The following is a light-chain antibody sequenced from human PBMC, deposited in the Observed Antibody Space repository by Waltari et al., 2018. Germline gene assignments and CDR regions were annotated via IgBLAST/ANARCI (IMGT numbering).Light chain of an antibody. J-gene: IGKJ1*01. Sequence: DIVMTQSPDSLAVSLGERATITCRASQSVGGSLHWYQQKPNQSPKLLIKYASQSISGVPSRFSGSGSGTDFTLTINSLEAEDAATYYCQQSSSLPQTFGQGTKVEIK. CDR3: QQSSSLPQT. CDR2: YAS. CDR1: QSVGGS. V-gene: IGKV6-21*02.